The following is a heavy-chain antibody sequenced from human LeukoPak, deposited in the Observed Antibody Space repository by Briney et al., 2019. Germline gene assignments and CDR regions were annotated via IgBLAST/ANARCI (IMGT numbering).Heavy chain of an antibody. CDR1: GYTFTGYY. CDR2: INPNSGGT. J-gene: IGHJ4*02. D-gene: IGHD3-10*01. V-gene: IGHV1-2*02. CDR3: ARGYYYGSGTSLIGY. Sequence: ASVKVSCKASGYTFTGYYMHWVRQAPGQGLEWMGWINPNSGGTNYAQKFQGRVTMTRDTSISTAYMELSRLRSDDTAVYYCARGYYYGSGTSLIGYWGQGTLVTVSS.